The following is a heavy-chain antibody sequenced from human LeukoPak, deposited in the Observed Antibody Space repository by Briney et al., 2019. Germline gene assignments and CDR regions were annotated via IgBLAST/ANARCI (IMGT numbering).Heavy chain of an antibody. V-gene: IGHV3-66*03. CDR3: AKRVEWLSRSAYYYYMDV. CDR2: IYSCGST. CDR1: GFTVSSNY. Sequence: GGSLRLSCAASGFTVSSNYMSWVRQAPGKGLEWVSVIYSCGSTYYADSVKGRFTISRDNSKNTLYLQINSLRAEDTAVYYCAKRVEWLSRSAYYYYMDVWGKGTTVTVSS. D-gene: IGHD3-3*01. J-gene: IGHJ6*03.